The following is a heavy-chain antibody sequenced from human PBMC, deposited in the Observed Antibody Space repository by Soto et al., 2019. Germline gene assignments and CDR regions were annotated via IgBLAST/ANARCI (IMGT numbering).Heavy chain of an antibody. CDR1: GYSFTSYH. CDR3: SRRSYCDGDCTRSPYDYYGMDV. V-gene: IGHV5-51*01. CDR2: IYPGDSET. D-gene: IGHD2-21*02. J-gene: IGHJ6*02. Sequence: EVQLVQSGAEVKKPGESLKISCTGSGYSFTSYHIVWVRQMPGKGLEWMGIIYPGDSETRYSPSSQGQVTMSADKFTTTAYLQWSTLNASETAMSYNSRRSYCDGDCTRSPYDYYGMDVWGQGTKVTVSS.